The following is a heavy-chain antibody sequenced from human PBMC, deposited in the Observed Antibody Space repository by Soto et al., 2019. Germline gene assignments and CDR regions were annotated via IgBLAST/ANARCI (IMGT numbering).Heavy chain of an antibody. D-gene: IGHD3-16*01. Sequence: QVLLQESGPGLVKPSETLSLICLVSGGSITTGGYSWSWIRQHPGKGLDWIGNTYYSGSTSYNPSLKSRPTISVDTSKTQFSLKLTSVTAADTAVYYCARDAGEQRGLDFWGQGTLVTVSS. V-gene: IGHV4-31*03. CDR3: ARDAGEQRGLDF. CDR1: GGSITTGGYS. J-gene: IGHJ4*02. CDR2: TYYSGST.